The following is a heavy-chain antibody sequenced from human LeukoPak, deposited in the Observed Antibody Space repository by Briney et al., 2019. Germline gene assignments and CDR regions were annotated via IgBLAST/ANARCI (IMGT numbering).Heavy chain of an antibody. Sequence: SETLSLTCTVSGASISSFYWSWIRQPPGKGLEWIGYIYYSGSTNYNPSLKSRVTISVHTSKNQLSLKLSSVTASDRAIYYCARHLASRSSSGWYYVDYWGQGTLVTVSS. J-gene: IGHJ4*02. CDR3: ARHLASRSSSGWYYVDY. V-gene: IGHV4-59*08. D-gene: IGHD6-19*01. CDR1: GASISSFY. CDR2: IYYSGST.